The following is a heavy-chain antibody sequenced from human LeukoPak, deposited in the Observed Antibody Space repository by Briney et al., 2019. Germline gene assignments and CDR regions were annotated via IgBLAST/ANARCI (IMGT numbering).Heavy chain of an antibody. V-gene: IGHV3-9*01. Sequence: GGSLRLSCAASGFTFDEYAMRWVRQAPGKGLEWVSGVSWNSGTVAYADSVRGRFTPSRDNAKNSLYLQMNSLRAEDTALYYCAKDSGSRSFYFDFWGQGTLVTVSS. J-gene: IGHJ4*02. CDR1: GFTFDEYA. CDR2: VSWNSGTV. D-gene: IGHD1-26*01. CDR3: AKDSGSRSFYFDF.